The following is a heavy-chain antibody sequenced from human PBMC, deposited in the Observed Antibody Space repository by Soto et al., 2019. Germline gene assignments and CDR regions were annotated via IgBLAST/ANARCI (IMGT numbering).Heavy chain of an antibody. CDR2: INHSGST. Sequence: QVQLQQWGAGLLKPSETLSLTCAVYGGSFSGYYWSWIRQPPGKGLEWIGEINHSGSTNYNPSLKSRFTISVDTSKNQFSLKLSSVTAADTAVYYCARGSRSSMVRGVPPAGVMVGYDYWGQGTLVTVSS. J-gene: IGHJ4*02. CDR1: GGSFSGYY. D-gene: IGHD3-10*01. V-gene: IGHV4-34*01. CDR3: ARGSRSSMVRGVPPAGVMVGYDY.